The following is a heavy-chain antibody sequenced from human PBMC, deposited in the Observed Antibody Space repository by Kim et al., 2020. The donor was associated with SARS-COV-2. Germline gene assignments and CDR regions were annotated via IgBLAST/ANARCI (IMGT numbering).Heavy chain of an antibody. CDR3: ARDNRHYDILTGYYMLDY. J-gene: IGHJ4*02. CDR2: ISAYNGNT. V-gene: IGHV1-18*01. CDR1: GYTFTSYG. Sequence: ASVKVSCKASGYTFTSYGISWVRQAPGQGLEWMGWISAYNGNTNYAQKLQGRVTMTTDTSTSTAYMELRSLRSDDTAVYYCARDNRHYDILTGYYMLDYWGQGTLVTVSS. D-gene: IGHD3-9*01.